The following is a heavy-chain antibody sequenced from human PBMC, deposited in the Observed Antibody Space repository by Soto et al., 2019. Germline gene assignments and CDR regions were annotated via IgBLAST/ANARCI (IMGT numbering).Heavy chain of an antibody. D-gene: IGHD6-13*01. J-gene: IGHJ4*02. CDR1: GGSISSFY. CDR3: ARGSSRWDY. Sequence: LETLSLTLTGSGGSISSFYWSWSRRPAGKGLEWIGRIYSGGRNNYNPSLKSRVTMSVDTSKNQFSLRLSSVTAADTAMYYCARGSSRWDYWGQGTLVTVS. CDR2: IYSGGRN. V-gene: IGHV4-4*07.